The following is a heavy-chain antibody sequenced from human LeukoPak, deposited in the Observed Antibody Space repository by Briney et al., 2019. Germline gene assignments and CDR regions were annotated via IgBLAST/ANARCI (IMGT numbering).Heavy chain of an antibody. CDR2: IYTSGST. CDR3: ARALYDSSGYYPYFDY. J-gene: IGHJ4*02. CDR1: GGSISSYY. V-gene: IGHV4-4*07. D-gene: IGHD3-22*01. Sequence: SETLSLTCTVSGGSISSYYWSWIRQPAGKGLEWIGRIYTSGSTNYNPSLKSRVTMSVDTSKNQFSLKLSSVTAADTAVYYCARALYDSSGYYPYFDYWGQGTLVTVSS.